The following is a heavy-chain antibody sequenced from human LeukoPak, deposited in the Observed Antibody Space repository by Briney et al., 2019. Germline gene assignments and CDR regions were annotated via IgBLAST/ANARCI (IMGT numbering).Heavy chain of an antibody. CDR3: AHALWFGELLSHA. CDR1: GYTSTSYA. V-gene: IGHV7-4-1*02. CDR2: INTNTGNP. D-gene: IGHD3-10*01. J-gene: IGHJ5*02. Sequence: GASVKVSCTASGYTSTSYAMNWVRQAPGQGLEWMGWINTNTGNPTYAQGFTGRFVFSLDTSVSTAYLQISSLKAEDTAVYYCAHALWFGELLSHAWGQGTLVTVSS.